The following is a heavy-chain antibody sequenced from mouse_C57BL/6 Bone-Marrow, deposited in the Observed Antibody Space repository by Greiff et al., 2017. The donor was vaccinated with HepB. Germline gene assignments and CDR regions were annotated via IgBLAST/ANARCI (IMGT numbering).Heavy chain of an antibody. CDR2: ISYDGSN. Sequence: EVHLVESGPGLVKPSQSLSLTCSVTGYSITSGYYWNWIRQFPGNKLEWMGYISYDGSNNYNPSLKNRISITRDTSKNQFFLKLNSVTTEDTATYYCARGSIYYDYLAWFAYWGQGTLVTVSA. V-gene: IGHV3-6*01. D-gene: IGHD2-4*01. J-gene: IGHJ3*01. CDR1: GYSITSGYY. CDR3: ARGSIYYDYLAWFAY.